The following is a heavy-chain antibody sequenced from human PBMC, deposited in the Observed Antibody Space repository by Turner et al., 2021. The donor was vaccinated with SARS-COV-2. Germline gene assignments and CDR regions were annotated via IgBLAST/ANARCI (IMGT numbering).Heavy chain of an antibody. Sequence: QLQLQESVPGLVRPSGTLSFTCAVSGGSISSSSYYWGWIRQPPGKGRGLIGGIHSSGSAYYNPPLKSRVTMSVDTSKHQFSLQLTSVTAADTAVYYCARQGRGKNWRIVATERGHWFDPWGQGTLVTVSS. J-gene: IGHJ5*02. CDR1: GGSISSSSYY. V-gene: IGHV4-39*01. D-gene: IGHD5-12*01. CDR3: ARQGRGKNWRIVATERGHWFDP. CDR2: IHSSGSA.